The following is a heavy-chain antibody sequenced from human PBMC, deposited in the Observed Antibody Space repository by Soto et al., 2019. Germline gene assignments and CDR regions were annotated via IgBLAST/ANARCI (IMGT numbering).Heavy chain of an antibody. D-gene: IGHD3-22*01. J-gene: IGHJ5*02. V-gene: IGHV4-30-4*01. CDR3: ARGDSSGYAHSWFQS. CDR1: VVSVRRGETY. Sequence: PSETLSLTCNVSVVSVRRGETYCSWFRQSPGNGLEWIGYIHYSGSTYYNPSLRSRVTMSLDMSKNQFSLQLSSVTAADTAVYFCARGDSSGYAHSWFQSWGQGTLVNVSS. CDR2: IHYSGST.